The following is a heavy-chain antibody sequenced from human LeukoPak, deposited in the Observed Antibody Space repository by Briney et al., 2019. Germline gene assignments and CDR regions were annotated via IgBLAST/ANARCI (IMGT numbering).Heavy chain of an antibody. D-gene: IGHD3-22*01. CDR1: GGSISSSSYY. CDR2: IYYSGST. CDR3: ARGSGYYDSSGPFDY. Sequence: SETLSLTCTVSGGSISSSSYYWGWIRQPPGKGLDWIGSIYYSGSTYYNPSLKSRVTISVDTSKNQFSLKLSSVTAADTAVYYCARGSGYYDSSGPFDYWGQGTLVTVSS. J-gene: IGHJ4*02. V-gene: IGHV4-39*07.